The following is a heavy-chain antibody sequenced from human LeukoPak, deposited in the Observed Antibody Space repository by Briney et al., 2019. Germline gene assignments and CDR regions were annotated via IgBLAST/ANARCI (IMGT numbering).Heavy chain of an antibody. CDR2: ISGSGDDA. CDR1: GFTFSSYV. J-gene: IGHJ4*02. V-gene: IGHV3-23*01. CDR3: AKKEAMIRGVPYYYDF. D-gene: IGHD3-10*01. Sequence: PGGSLRLSCSASGFTFSSYVMTWARQAPGQGLEWVSAISGSGDDAYYADSVKGRFTISRDNSKNTLYLQMNSLRAEDTAVYYCAKKEAMIRGVPYYYDFWGQGTLVTVSS.